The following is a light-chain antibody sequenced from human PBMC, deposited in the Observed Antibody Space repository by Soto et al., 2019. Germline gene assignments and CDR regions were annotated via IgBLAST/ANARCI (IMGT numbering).Light chain of an antibody. Sequence: EIVLTQSPGTLSLSPGERATLSCRASQSVRSTHLAWYQLKSGQAPRLLIYSASRRATGIPDRFTGSGSGTDFTLTINRVEPEDFAVYFCQQYAGSPRTFGQGTKVDIK. J-gene: IGKJ1*01. CDR2: SAS. CDR1: QSVRSTH. V-gene: IGKV3-20*01. CDR3: QQYAGSPRT.